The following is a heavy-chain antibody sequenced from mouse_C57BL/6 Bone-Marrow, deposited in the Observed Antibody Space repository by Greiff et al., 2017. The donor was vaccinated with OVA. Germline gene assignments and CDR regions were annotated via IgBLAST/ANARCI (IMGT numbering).Heavy chain of an antibody. Sequence: VQLKESGAELARPGASVKLSCKASGYTFTSYGISWVKQRTGQGLEWVGEIYPRSGNTYYNEKFKGKATLTADKSSSTAYMELRSLTSEDSAVYVCAATGYYAMDYWGQGTSVTVSS. CDR1: GYTFTSYG. J-gene: IGHJ4*01. V-gene: IGHV1-81*01. D-gene: IGHD4-1*02. CDR3: AATGYYAMDY. CDR2: IYPRSGNT.